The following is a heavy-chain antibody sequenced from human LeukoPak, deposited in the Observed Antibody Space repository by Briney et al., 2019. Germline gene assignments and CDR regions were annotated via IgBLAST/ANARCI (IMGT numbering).Heavy chain of an antibody. D-gene: IGHD3-3*01. Sequence: PGESLKISCKGSGYSFTSYWIGWVRQMPGNGLEWMGIIYPGDSDTRYSPSFQGQVTISADKSISTAYLQWSSLKASDTAMYYCARSYYDFWSGYSPFCYWGQGTLVTVSS. J-gene: IGHJ4*02. CDR3: ARSYYDFWSGYSPFCY. V-gene: IGHV5-51*01. CDR2: IYPGDSDT. CDR1: GYSFTSYW.